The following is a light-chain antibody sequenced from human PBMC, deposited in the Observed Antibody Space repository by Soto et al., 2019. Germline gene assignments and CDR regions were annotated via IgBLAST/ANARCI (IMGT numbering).Light chain of an antibody. CDR1: SSNIGSKT. CDR2: SNN. CDR3: AAWDDSLNGVV. V-gene: IGLV1-44*01. Sequence: QSALTQPPSASGTPGQRVTISCSGSSSNIGSKTVNWYQQLPGTAPKLFIYSNNQRPSGVPDRFSGSKSGTSASLAISGLQSEDEADYYCAAWDDSLNGVVFGGGTKVTVL. J-gene: IGLJ2*01.